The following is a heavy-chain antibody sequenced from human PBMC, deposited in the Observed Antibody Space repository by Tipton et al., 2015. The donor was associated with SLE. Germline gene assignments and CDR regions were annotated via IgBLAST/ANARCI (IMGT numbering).Heavy chain of an antibody. Sequence: TLSLTCTVSGGSISSYYWSWIRQPPGKGLEWIGYIYYSGSTNYNPSLKSRVTISVDTSKNQFSLKLSSVTAADTAVYYRARDRLGIGIDYWGQGTLVTVSS. CDR1: GGSISSYY. J-gene: IGHJ4*02. D-gene: IGHD7-27*01. CDR2: IYYSGST. V-gene: IGHV4-59*01. CDR3: ARDRLGIGIDY.